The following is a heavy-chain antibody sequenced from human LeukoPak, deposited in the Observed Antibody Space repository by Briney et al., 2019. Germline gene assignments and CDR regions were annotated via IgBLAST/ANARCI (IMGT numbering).Heavy chain of an antibody. D-gene: IGHD4-17*01. Sequence: GGSLRLSCAASGFTFSSYAMSWVRQAPGKGLEWVSAISGSGGSTYYADSVKGRFTISRDNSKNTLYLQMNSLRAEDTAVYYCAKDLPDYGDYWYYFDYWGQGTLVTVSS. CDR1: GFTFSSYA. CDR2: ISGSGGST. V-gene: IGHV3-23*01. J-gene: IGHJ4*02. CDR3: AKDLPDYGDYWYYFDY.